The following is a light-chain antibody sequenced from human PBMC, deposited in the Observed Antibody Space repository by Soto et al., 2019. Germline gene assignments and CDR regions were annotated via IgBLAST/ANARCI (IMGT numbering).Light chain of an antibody. Sequence: EIVLTQSPGTLSLSPGERATLSCRASQSVSSSSLAWYQQKPGQAPRLLIYDASNRATGIPARFSGSGSGTDFTLTISSLEPEDFAVYYCQQRGNRPPSITLGQGTRLEIK. V-gene: IGKV3D-20*02. CDR2: DAS. CDR1: QSVSSSS. J-gene: IGKJ5*01. CDR3: QQRGNRPPSIT.